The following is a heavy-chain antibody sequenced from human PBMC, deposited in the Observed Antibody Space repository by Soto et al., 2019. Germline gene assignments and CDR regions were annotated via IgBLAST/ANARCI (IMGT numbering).Heavy chain of an antibody. J-gene: IGHJ4*02. CDR1: GDSVSSNNYY. CDR2: IHYSGDS. CDR3: ARDVNDSSGSQGFDY. V-gene: IGHV4-31*03. D-gene: IGHD3-22*01. Sequence: SETLSLTCTVIGDSVSSNNYYWSWIRQRPGKGLEWIGYIHYSGDSYDNPSLTSRITMSMDVSKNQFSLNLRSVTAAGTAIYYCARDVNDSSGSQGFDYWGQGTLVTVSS.